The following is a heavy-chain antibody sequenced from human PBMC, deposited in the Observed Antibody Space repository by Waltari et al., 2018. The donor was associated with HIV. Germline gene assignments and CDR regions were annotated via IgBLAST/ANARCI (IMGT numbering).Heavy chain of an antibody. CDR2: INPDNGGT. D-gene: IGHD2-15*01. Sequence: HWVRQAPGQGLEWMGWINPDNGGTKYAQKFQGRVTMTRDTSISTAYMELSRLRSDDTAVYYCARDICNGGSCYSYYFDYWGQGTLVTVSS. V-gene: IGHV1-2*02. CDR3: ARDICNGGSCYSYYFDY. J-gene: IGHJ4*02.